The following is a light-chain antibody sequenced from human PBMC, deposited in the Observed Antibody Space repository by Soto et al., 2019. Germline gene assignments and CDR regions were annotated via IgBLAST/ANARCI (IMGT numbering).Light chain of an antibody. J-gene: IGLJ2*01. V-gene: IGLV1-44*01. Sequence: QSVLTRPPSASGTPGQRVTISCSGSSSNIGSNTVNWYQQLPGTAPELLIYSNNQRPSGVPDRFSGSKSGTSASLAISGLQSEDEADYYCAAWDDSLNGVVFGGGTKLTVL. CDR1: SSNIGSNT. CDR2: SNN. CDR3: AAWDDSLNGVV.